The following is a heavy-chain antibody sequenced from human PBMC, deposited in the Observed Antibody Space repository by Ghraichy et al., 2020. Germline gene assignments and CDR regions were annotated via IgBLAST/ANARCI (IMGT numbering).Heavy chain of an antibody. CDR2: INHSGST. Sequence: SETLSLTCAVYGGSFSGYYWSWIRQPPGKGLEWIGEINHSGSTNYNPSLKSRVTISVDTSKNQFSLKLSSVTAADTAVYYCGAVVVPAAKVTWFDPWGQGTLVTVSS. CDR1: GGSFSGYY. CDR3: GAVVVPAAKVTWFDP. V-gene: IGHV4-34*01. J-gene: IGHJ5*02. D-gene: IGHD2-2*01.